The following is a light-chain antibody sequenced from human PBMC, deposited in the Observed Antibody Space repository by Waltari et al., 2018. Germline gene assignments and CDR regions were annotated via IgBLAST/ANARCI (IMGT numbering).Light chain of an antibody. CDR1: QSLVHSDGNTY. Sequence: DVVMTQSPLSLPVTLGQPASISCRSSQSLVHSDGNTYLNWLVQRQGQFPRRLIDKVSGRDAGVPDIFSGSGSGTDFTLKISAVEAEDVGIYYGMQGTHRPPINFGQGTRLEIK. CDR3: MQGTHRPPIN. CDR2: KVS. J-gene: IGKJ5*01. V-gene: IGKV2-30*02.